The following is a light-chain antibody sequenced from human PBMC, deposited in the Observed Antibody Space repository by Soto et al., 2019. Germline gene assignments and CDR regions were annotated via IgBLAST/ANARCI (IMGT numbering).Light chain of an antibody. J-gene: IGLJ2*01. V-gene: IGLV2-14*01. CDR1: SNDVGGYDY. CDR3: SSYTSDNTVV. Sequence: QSVLTQPASVSGSPGQSITISGTGTSNDVGGYDYVSWYQQHPGKAPKLVIYEVTNRPSGVSNRFSGSKSGNTAALTISGLQAEDEADYYCSSYTSDNTVVFGGGTKLTVL. CDR2: EVT.